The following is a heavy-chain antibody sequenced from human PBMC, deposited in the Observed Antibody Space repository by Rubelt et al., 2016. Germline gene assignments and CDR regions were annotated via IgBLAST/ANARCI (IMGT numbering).Heavy chain of an antibody. D-gene: IGHD3-22*01. CDR2: IRYDGSNK. CDR3: ARRLSSAYYYDSSGHMGFDY. V-gene: IGHV3-30*02. J-gene: IGHJ4*02. Sequence: VRQAPGKGLEWVAFIRYDGSNKYYADSVKGRFTISRDNSKNTLYLQMNSLRAEDTAVYYCARRLSSAYYYDSSGHMGFDYWGQGTLVTVSS.